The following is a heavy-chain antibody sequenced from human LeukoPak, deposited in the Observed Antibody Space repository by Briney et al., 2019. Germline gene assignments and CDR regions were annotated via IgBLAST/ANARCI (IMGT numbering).Heavy chain of an antibody. Sequence: GESLKISCKGSGYSFTNYWIGWVRQMPGKGLEWVGFIYPGDSNTRNSPSFQGQVTISTDKSISTAYLQWSSLKASDTAMYYCARHRPDLNCSGDCYRGGYFDLWGRGTLVTVSS. CDR1: GYSFTNYW. J-gene: IGHJ2*01. CDR3: ARHRPDLNCSGDCYRGGYFDL. D-gene: IGHD2-21*02. CDR2: IYPGDSNT. V-gene: IGHV5-51*01.